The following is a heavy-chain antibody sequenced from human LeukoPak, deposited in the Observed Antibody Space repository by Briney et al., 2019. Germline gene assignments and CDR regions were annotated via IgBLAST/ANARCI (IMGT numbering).Heavy chain of an antibody. J-gene: IGHJ3*02. Sequence: SETLSLTCTVSGGSISSGDYYWSWIRQPPGKGLEWIGYIYYSGSTYYNPSLKSRVTISVDRSKNQFSLKLSSVTAADTAVYYCARDWEYYYDSSGPIVRAFDIWGQGTMVTVSS. V-gene: IGHV4-30-4*01. CDR1: GGSISSGDYY. CDR3: ARDWEYYYDSSGPIVRAFDI. D-gene: IGHD3-22*01. CDR2: IYYSGST.